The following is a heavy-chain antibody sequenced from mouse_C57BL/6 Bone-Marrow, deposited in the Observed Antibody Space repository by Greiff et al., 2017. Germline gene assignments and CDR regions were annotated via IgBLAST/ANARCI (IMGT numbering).Heavy chain of an antibody. CDR1: GFNIKDYY. D-gene: IGHD1-1*01. V-gene: IGHV14-1*01. Sequence: EVQLQESGAELVRPGASVKLSCTASGFNIKDYYMHWVKQRPEQGLEWIGRIDPEDGDTEYAPKFQGKATMTADTSSNTAYLQLSSLTSEDTAVYYCTTSGSSPYWYFDVWGTGTTVTVSS. CDR3: TTSGSSPYWYFDV. CDR2: IDPEDGDT. J-gene: IGHJ1*03.